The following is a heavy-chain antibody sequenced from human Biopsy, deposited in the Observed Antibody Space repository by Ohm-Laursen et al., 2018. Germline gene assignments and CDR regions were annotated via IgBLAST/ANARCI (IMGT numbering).Heavy chain of an antibody. J-gene: IGHJ4*02. D-gene: IGHD6-19*01. CDR3: ALQSVAQMKNFDY. CDR2: ISPKSGGT. V-gene: IGHV1-2*02. Sequence: ASVKVSCKASGFSFTGYYIHWVRQAPGQGLEWMGWISPKSGGTNYAQKFQGNITMTKNTSMSTAYMEMSRLRSDDTAVYYCALQSVAQMKNFDYWGQGTLITVSS. CDR1: GFSFTGYY.